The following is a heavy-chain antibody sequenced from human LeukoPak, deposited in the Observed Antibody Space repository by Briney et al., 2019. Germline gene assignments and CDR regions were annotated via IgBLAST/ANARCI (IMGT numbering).Heavy chain of an antibody. Sequence: GGSLRLSCAASGSTFTDYYMSWIRQAPGKGLEWVSYITNTGTTIYYADSVKGRFTISRDNAKNSLYLQMNSLRAEDTAVYYCARDGHYDILTGYFQDWGQGTLVTVSS. D-gene: IGHD3-9*01. CDR3: ARDGHYDILTGYFQD. V-gene: IGHV3-11*01. J-gene: IGHJ1*01. CDR1: GSTFTDYY. CDR2: ITNTGTTI.